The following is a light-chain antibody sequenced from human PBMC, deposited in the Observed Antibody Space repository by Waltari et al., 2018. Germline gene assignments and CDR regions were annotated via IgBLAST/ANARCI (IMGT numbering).Light chain of an antibody. CDR2: DVS. Sequence: IQMTQSPPSLSASVGASVTITCRASQSIATYLNWYQQKPGKAPKLLIYDVSTLQSGVPSRFSGSGSGTDFTLTISSLQPEDFASYYCQQSYVTPRTFGLGTKVELE. J-gene: IGKJ1*01. CDR1: QSIATY. CDR3: QQSYVTPRT. V-gene: IGKV1-39*01.